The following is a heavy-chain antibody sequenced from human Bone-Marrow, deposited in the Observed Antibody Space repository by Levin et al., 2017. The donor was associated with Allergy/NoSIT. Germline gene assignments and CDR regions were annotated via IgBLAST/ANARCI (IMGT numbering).Heavy chain of an antibody. CDR1: GLAFSRYE. CDR2: ISSGGSTI. D-gene: IGHD3-10*01. V-gene: IGHV3-48*03. Sequence: GGSLRLSCAASGLAFSRYEMNWVRLAPGKGLEWISYISSGGSTIYYADSVKGRFTISRDNAKNSVYLQMNSLRAEDTGVYYCARDFGVYYFDYWGQGTLVTVSS. CDR3: ARDFGVYYFDY. J-gene: IGHJ4*02.